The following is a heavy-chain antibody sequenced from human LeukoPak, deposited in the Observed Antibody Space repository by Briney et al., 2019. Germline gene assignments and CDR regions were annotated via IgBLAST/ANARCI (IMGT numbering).Heavy chain of an antibody. Sequence: ASVKVSCKASGYTFTGYYMHWVRQAPGQGLEWMGWINPNSGGTNYAQKFQGRVTMTRDTSISTAYMELSRLRSDDTAVYYCARAGRRIAARLNWFDPWGQGTLVTVSS. CDR2: INPNSGGT. V-gene: IGHV1-2*02. CDR1: GYTFTGYY. D-gene: IGHD6-6*01. J-gene: IGHJ5*02. CDR3: ARAGRRIAARLNWFDP.